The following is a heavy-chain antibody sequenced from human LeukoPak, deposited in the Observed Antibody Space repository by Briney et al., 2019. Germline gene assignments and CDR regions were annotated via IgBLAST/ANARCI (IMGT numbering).Heavy chain of an antibody. J-gene: IGHJ4*02. CDR1: GGSISTSNYY. CDR2: IYYSGST. CDR3: ARVTGYMTEDYFDY. V-gene: IGHV4-61*05. D-gene: IGHD6-13*01. Sequence: PSETLSLTCTVSGGSISTSNYYWGWIRQPPGKGLEGMEYIYYSGSTNYNPSLKSPVTISVDTSKHQFSLKLSSVTAADTAVYYCARVTGYMTEDYFDYWGQGTLITVSS.